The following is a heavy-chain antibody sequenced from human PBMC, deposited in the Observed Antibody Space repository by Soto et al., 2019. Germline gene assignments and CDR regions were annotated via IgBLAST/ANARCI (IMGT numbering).Heavy chain of an antibody. CDR2: ISYDGSNK. V-gene: IGHV3-30-3*01. Sequence: ESGGGVVQPGRSLRLSCAASGFTFSSYAMHWVRQAPGKGLEWVAVISYDGSNKYYADSVKGRFTISRDNSKNTLYLQMNSLRAEDTAVYYCARDLGCSSTSCYRGMDSYYYYGMDVWGQGTTVTVSS. D-gene: IGHD2-2*02. J-gene: IGHJ6*02. CDR1: GFTFSSYA. CDR3: ARDLGCSSTSCYRGMDSYYYYGMDV.